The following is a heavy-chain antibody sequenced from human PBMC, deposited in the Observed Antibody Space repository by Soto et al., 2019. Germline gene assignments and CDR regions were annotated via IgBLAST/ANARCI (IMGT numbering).Heavy chain of an antibody. CDR1: GYSFTIYC. CDR3: ARLDDGPAANFDY. D-gene: IGHD2-2*01. CDR2: IYPGDSDT. Sequence: GESLKISCNGSGYSFTIYCIGLVLQMPGKGLEWMGIIYPGDSDTRYSPSFQGQVTISADKSISTAYLQWSSLKASDTAMYYCARLDDGPAANFDYWGQGTLVTVS. J-gene: IGHJ4*02. V-gene: IGHV5-51*01.